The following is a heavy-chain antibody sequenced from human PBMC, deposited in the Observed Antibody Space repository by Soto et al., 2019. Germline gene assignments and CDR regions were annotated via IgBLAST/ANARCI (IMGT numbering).Heavy chain of an antibody. CDR2: ISYDGSNK. Sequence: QVQLVESGGGVVQPGRSLRLSCAASGFTFSSYGMHWVRQAPGKGLEWVAVISYDGSNKYYADSVKGRFTISRDNSKXXXXXXXXXXXXXXXXXXXXXXXXXXXXXXXXYYGMDVWGQGTTVTVSS. V-gene: IGHV3-30*03. CDR3: XXXXXXXXXXXXYYGMDV. CDR1: GFTFSSYG. J-gene: IGHJ6*02.